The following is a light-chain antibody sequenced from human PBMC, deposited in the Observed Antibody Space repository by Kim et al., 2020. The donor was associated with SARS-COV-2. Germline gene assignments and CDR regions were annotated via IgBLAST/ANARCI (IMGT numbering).Light chain of an antibody. CDR2: WGS. CDR3: QQSYRMYT. J-gene: IGKJ2*01. Sequence: DIVVTESPDSLAVSLSERSTINCKSSQSDLYSDKKNYLAWYQQKPGQPPKLLIYWGSTRKSGVPDRFSGSGSGTDFTLTISSLQAEDVAVYYCQQSYRMYTFGQGTKLEI. V-gene: IGKV4-1*01. CDR1: QSDLYSDKKNY.